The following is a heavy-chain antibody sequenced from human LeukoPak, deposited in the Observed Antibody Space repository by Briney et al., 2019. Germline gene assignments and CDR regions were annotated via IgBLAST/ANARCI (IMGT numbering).Heavy chain of an antibody. CDR1: GYRFTDYR. D-gene: IGHD3-10*01. CDR2: VYAGDSDS. CDR3: ARHSPGWMVRPYCFDS. Sequence: GESLKISCKGSGYRFTDYRIAWVRQMPGKGLEWMGLVYAGDSDSRYSPSFRGQVTISADKANSTAYLQWNSLKASDTAIYYCARHSPGWMVRPYCFDSWGQGTLVTVSS. J-gene: IGHJ4*02. V-gene: IGHV5-51*01.